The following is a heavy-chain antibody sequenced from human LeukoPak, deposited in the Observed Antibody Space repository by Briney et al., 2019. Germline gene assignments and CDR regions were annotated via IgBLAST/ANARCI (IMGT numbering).Heavy chain of an antibody. CDR2: IFHSGST. V-gene: IGHV4-4*02. CDR1: SCTIFNSNW. Sequence: SETLSLTCAVSSCTIFNSNWWSWLRHPPGKGLGWIGQIFHSGSTSYSPSLKRRVTISVDKSKNKFSLKLTSVTAADTAVYYCARSSTNRVTEDYWGQGTLVTVSS. J-gene: IGHJ4*02. D-gene: IGHD2-2*01. CDR3: ARSSTNRVTEDY.